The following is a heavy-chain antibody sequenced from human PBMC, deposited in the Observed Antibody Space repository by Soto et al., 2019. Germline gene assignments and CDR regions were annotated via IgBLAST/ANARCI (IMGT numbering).Heavy chain of an antibody. Sequence: EVQLVESGGGLVKPGGSLRLSCAASGFTFSNAWMSWVRQAPGKGLEWVSAISGSGGSTYYADSVKGRFTISRDNSKNTLYLQMNSLRAEDTAVYYCAKNCGSYGFDYWGQGTLVTVSS. V-gene: IGHV3-23*04. CDR3: AKNCGSYGFDY. CDR1: GFTFSNAW. CDR2: ISGSGGST. J-gene: IGHJ4*02. D-gene: IGHD5-18*01.